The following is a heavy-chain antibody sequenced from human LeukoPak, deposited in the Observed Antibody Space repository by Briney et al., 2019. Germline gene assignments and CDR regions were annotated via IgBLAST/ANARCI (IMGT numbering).Heavy chain of an antibody. CDR1: GFTFSSYA. V-gene: IGHV3-30-3*01. CDR3: AKVLGYCSGGSCDERDY. Sequence: GGTLRLSCAASGFTFSSYAMHWVRQAPGKGLEWVAVISYDGSNKYYADSVKGRFTISRDNSKNTLYLQMNSLRPEDTAVYYCAKVLGYCSGGSCDERDYWGQGTLVTVSS. D-gene: IGHD2-15*01. J-gene: IGHJ4*02. CDR2: ISYDGSNK.